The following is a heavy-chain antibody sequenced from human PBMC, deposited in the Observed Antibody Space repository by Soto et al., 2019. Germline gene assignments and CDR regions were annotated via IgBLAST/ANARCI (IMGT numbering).Heavy chain of an antibody. CDR1: GGIFSNFA. D-gene: IGHD2-15*01. CDR2: VVPVYGAV. J-gene: IGHJ5*02. Sequence: HAQLVQSGAELRKPGSSVKVSCKASGGIFSNFAFSWVRQAPGQGLEWVGTVVPVYGAVHYAHQFQGRVTITADASTTTTYMEMSGLRSEDTAVYYCAKDGGGYPWGQGTLVTVSS. CDR3: AKDGGGYP. V-gene: IGHV1-69*18.